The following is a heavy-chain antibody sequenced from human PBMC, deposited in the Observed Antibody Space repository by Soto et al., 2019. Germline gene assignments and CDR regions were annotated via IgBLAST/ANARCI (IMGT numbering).Heavy chain of an antibody. J-gene: IGHJ6*02. CDR3: ARDYYDSSGYYPNSYYYGLDV. Sequence: PGGSLRLSCAASGFIFSDYYMTWIRQAPGKGLEWVSHISSSGITISYADSVKGRFTISRDNANNSLYLQMDSLRADDTAVYYCARDYYDSSGYYPNSYYYGLDVWAQGTTVTVSS. CDR2: ISSSGITI. CDR1: GFIFSDYY. V-gene: IGHV3-11*01. D-gene: IGHD3-22*01.